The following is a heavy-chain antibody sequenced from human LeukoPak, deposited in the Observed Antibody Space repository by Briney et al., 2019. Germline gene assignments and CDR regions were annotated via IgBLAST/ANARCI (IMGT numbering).Heavy chain of an antibody. CDR3: ARLGTKSYYDILTGYYYFDY. D-gene: IGHD3-9*01. J-gene: IGHJ4*02. V-gene: IGHV3-74*01. CDR1: GFTFSSYW. Sequence: GGSLRLSCAASGFTFSSYWMHWVRQAPGKGMEWVSRINSDGSSTSYADSVKGRFTISRDNAKNTLYLQMNSLRAEDTAVYYCARLGTKSYYDILTGYYYFDYWGQGTLVTVSS. CDR2: INSDGSST.